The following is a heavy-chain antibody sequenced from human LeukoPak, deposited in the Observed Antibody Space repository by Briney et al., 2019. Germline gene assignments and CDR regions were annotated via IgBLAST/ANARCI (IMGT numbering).Heavy chain of an antibody. Sequence: ASVKVSCKASGYTFTSYDINWVRQATGQGLAWMGWMNPNSGNTGYAQKFQGRVTMTRNTSISTAYMELSSLRSEDTAVYYCARGRSRILGYCSSTSCYELGGWGQGTLVTVSS. V-gene: IGHV1-8*01. CDR3: ARGRSRILGYCSSTSCYELGG. CDR2: MNPNSGNT. D-gene: IGHD2-2*01. J-gene: IGHJ4*02. CDR1: GYTFTSYD.